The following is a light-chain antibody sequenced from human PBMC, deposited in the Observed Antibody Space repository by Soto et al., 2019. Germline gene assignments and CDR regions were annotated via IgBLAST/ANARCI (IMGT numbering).Light chain of an antibody. J-gene: IGKJ1*01. CDR3: QQYGSSPWT. CDR1: QSVSSSY. CDR2: GAL. V-gene: IGKV3-20*01. Sequence: EIVLTQSPGTLSLSPGERATLSCRASQSVSSSYLAWYQQKPGQAPRLLIYGALSRSTGIPDRFSGSGAGTDFTITISRLEPEEFAVYYCQQYGSSPWTFGQGTKVQL.